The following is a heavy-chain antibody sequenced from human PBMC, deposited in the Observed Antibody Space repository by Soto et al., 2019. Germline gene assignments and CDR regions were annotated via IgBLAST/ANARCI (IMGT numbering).Heavy chain of an antibody. Sequence: QVQLQESGPGLVKPSQTLSLACTVSDGSVSRGGYYWSWLRQSPGKGLEWIGNIYYTGRTSYNPSRKSRVTISLETSKRQFSLRLASVSAADTALYYCAREGSYHYFDYWGQGALVTVSS. J-gene: IGHJ4*02. CDR3: AREGSYHYFDY. V-gene: IGHV4-31*03. CDR2: IYYTGRT. CDR1: DGSVSRGGYY. D-gene: IGHD1-26*01.